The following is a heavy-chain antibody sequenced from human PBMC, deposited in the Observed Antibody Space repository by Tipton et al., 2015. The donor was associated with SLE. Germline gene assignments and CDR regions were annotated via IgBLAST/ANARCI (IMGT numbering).Heavy chain of an antibody. V-gene: IGHV4-31*03. Sequence: TLSLTFTVSGGFISLGCYYWCWIRQHPGQGLEWIGYIYYSGSTYYNPSHKSRVTISVDTSKNQLSLKLSSMTAAATAVYYCSSGAVFGDSWGQGTLVTVSS. D-gene: IGHD3-3*01. CDR1: GGFISLGCYY. J-gene: IGHJ4*02. CDR3: SSGAVFGDS. CDR2: IYYSGST.